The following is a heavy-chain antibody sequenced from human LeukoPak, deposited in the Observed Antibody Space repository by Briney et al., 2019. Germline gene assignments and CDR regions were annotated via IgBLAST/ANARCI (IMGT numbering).Heavy chain of an antibody. D-gene: IGHD4-23*01. CDR3: ARVGGNPRHPYFDY. CDR2: ISSSSSTI. Sequence: AGGSLRLSCAASGFTFSSYSMNWVRQAPGKGLEWVSYISSSSSTIYYADSVKGRFTISRDNAKNSLYLQMNSLRAEDTAVYYCARVGGNPRHPYFDYWGQGTLVTVSS. CDR1: GFTFSSYS. J-gene: IGHJ4*02. V-gene: IGHV3-48*01.